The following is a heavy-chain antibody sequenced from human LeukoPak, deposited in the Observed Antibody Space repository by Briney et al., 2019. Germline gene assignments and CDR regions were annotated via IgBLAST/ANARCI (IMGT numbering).Heavy chain of an antibody. J-gene: IGHJ5*02. Sequence: SETLSLTCTVSGGSISSYYWSWIRQPAGKGLEWIGRIYTSGSTNYNPSLKSRVTMSVDTSKNQFSLKLSSVTAADTAVYYCARDDFSVPAANLPNWFDPWGQGTLVAVSS. CDR2: IYTSGST. V-gene: IGHV4-4*07. D-gene: IGHD2-2*01. CDR3: ARDDFSVPAANLPNWFDP. CDR1: GGSISSYY.